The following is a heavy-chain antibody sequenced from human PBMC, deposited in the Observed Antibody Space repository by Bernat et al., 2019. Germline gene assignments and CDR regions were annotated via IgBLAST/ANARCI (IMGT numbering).Heavy chain of an antibody. CDR3: AREQTLGYCSGGSCFWNCDC. CDR2: IKQDGSEK. Sequence: EVQLVESGGGLVQPGGSLRLSCAASGFTFSSYWMSWVRQAPGKGLEWVANIKQDGSEKYYVDSGKGRFTISRDNAKNSLYLQMNSLRAEDTAVYYCAREQTLGYCSGGSCFWNCDCWGQGTRGTVCS. V-gene: IGHV3-7*03. D-gene: IGHD2-15*01. J-gene: IGHJ4*02. CDR1: GFTFSSYW.